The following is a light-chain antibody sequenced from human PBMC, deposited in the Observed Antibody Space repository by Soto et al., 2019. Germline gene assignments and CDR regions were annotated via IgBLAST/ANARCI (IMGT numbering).Light chain of an antibody. CDR2: EDI. V-gene: IGLV2-23*01. Sequence: QSALTQPASVSGSPGQSITISCTGTSSDVGSYNLVSWYQQHPGKAPKVMIYEDIKRPSGVSNRFSGSKSDNTASLTISGLQAEDEADYYCRSYADSSTYVFGTGTKLTVL. J-gene: IGLJ1*01. CDR3: RSYADSSTYV. CDR1: SSDVGSYNL.